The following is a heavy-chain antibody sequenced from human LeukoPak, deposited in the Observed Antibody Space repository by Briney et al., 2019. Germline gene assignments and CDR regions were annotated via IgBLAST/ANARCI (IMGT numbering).Heavy chain of an antibody. V-gene: IGHV3-20*04. Sequence: PGGSLRLSCAASGFKFDDYGMSWVRPAAGKGLEWVCDINWNGAWTGYADSVKGRFTISRDNAKNSLYLQMNSLRAEDTALYYCAGYYYDSSRGFDLWGQGTLVTVSA. D-gene: IGHD3-22*01. CDR3: AGYYYDSSRGFDL. J-gene: IGHJ5*02. CDR2: INWNGAWT. CDR1: GFKFDDYG.